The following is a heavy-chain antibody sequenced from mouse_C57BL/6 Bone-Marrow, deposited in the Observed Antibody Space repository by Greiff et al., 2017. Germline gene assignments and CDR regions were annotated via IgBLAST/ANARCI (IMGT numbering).Heavy chain of an antibody. CDR3: GSRGKNGRWYFDG. CDR1: GYTFTSYW. CDR2: IDPNSGGT. Sequence: QVHVKQPGAELVKPGASVKLSCKASGYTFTSYWMHWVKQRPGRGLEWIGRIDPNSGGTKYNQKFKSKATLTVDQPSSTAYMQLSNLTSEDAAVYYCGSRGKNGRWYFDGWGTGTTVTVSS. J-gene: IGHJ1*03. V-gene: IGHV1-72*01.